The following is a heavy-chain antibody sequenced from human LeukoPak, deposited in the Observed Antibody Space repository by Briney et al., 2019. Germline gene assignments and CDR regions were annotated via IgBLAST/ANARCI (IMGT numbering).Heavy chain of an antibody. D-gene: IGHD3-16*01. CDR2: IYYSGST. J-gene: IGHJ4*02. Sequence: PSETLSLTCTVSGGSISSSYYYWGWIRQPPGKGLEWIGSIYYSGSTYYNPSLKSRVTISVDTSKNQFSLKLRSVTAADTAVYYCARDKSGGSRLDSWGQGTLVTVSS. V-gene: IGHV4-39*02. CDR1: GGSISSSYYY. CDR3: ARDKSGGSRLDS.